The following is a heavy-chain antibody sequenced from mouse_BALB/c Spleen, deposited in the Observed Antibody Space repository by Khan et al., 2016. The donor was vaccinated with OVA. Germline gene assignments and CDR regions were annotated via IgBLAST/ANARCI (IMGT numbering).Heavy chain of an antibody. CDR1: GFSLTSYG. D-gene: IGHD2-1*01. J-gene: IGHJ1*01. CDR3: ARYYGNYGWYFDV. CDR2: IWTGGST. Sequence: QVQLKESGPGLVAPSQSLSITCTVSGFSLTSYGVHWVRQPPGKGLEWLGVIWTGGSTNYHSALMSRLSISKDNSKSQVFLKMNSLQTDDTAMYYCARYYGNYGWYFDVWGAGTTVTVSS. V-gene: IGHV2-9*02.